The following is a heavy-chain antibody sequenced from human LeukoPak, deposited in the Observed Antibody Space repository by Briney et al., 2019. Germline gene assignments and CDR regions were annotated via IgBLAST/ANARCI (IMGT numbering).Heavy chain of an antibody. Sequence: PGGSPRLSCAASGFTFSSYAMSWVRQAPGKGLEWVSAISGSGGSTYYADSVKGRFTISRDNSKNTLYLQMNSLRAEDTAVYYCAKDDVDYDFWSGYLYYFDYWGQGTLVTVSS. J-gene: IGHJ4*02. V-gene: IGHV3-23*01. CDR2: ISGSGGST. D-gene: IGHD3-3*01. CDR3: AKDDVDYDFWSGYLYYFDY. CDR1: GFTFSSYA.